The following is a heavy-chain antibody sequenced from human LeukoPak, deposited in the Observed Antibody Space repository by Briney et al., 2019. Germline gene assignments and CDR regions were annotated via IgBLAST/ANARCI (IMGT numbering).Heavy chain of an antibody. J-gene: IGHJ4*02. CDR2: ISHDGSNK. D-gene: IGHD3-22*01. V-gene: IGHV3-30*18. Sequence: PGGSLRLSCAASGFTFSSYGMHWVRQAPGKGLEWVAVISHDGSNKYYADSVKGRFTISRDNSKNTLYLQMNSLRAEDTAVFYCAKDHAYYYYDSSGYYDYWGQGTLVTVSS. CDR3: AKDHAYYYYDSSGYYDY. CDR1: GFTFSSYG.